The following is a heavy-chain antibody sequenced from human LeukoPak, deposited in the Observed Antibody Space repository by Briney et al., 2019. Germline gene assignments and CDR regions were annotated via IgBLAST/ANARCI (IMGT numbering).Heavy chain of an antibody. Sequence: GGSLRLSCAASGFTFSSYAMSWVRQAPGKGLEWVSAISGSGGSTYYADSVKGRFTFSRDNSKNTLYLQMNSLRAEDTAVYYCAKGKWTSYYYYYMDVWGKGTTVTVSS. CDR1: GFTFSSYA. CDR3: AKGKWTSYYYYYMDV. CDR2: ISGSGGST. J-gene: IGHJ6*03. V-gene: IGHV3-23*01. D-gene: IGHD3/OR15-3a*01.